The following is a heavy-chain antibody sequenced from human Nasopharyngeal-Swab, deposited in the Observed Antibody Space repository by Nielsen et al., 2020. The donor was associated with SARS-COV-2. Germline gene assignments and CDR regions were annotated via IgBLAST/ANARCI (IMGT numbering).Heavy chain of an antibody. V-gene: IGHV2-70*11. CDR1: GFSLSTSGMC. Sequence: SGPTLVKPTQTLTLTCTFSGFSLSTSGMCVSWIRQPPGKALEWLARIDWDDDKYYSTSLKTRLTISKDTSQNQVVLTMTNMDPVDTATYYCARDSSSSAYGYYYYMDVWGKGTTVTVSS. CDR3: ARDSSSSAYGYYYYMDV. J-gene: IGHJ6*03. D-gene: IGHD6-6*01. CDR2: IDWDDDK.